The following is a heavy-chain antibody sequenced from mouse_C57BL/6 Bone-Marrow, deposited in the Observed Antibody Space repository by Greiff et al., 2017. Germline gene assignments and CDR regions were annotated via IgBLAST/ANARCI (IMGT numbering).Heavy chain of an antibody. J-gene: IGHJ2*01. CDR1: GYTFTSYW. CDR3: ARYYYGSSFLYYFDY. CDR2: IHPNSGST. D-gene: IGHD1-1*01. Sequence: QVQLQQPGAELVKPGASVKLSCKASGYTFTSYWMHWVKQSPGQGLEWIGMIHPNSGSTNYNEKFKSKATLTVEKSSSTAYMQLSSLTSEDSAVYYCARYYYGSSFLYYFDYWGQGATLTVSS. V-gene: IGHV1-64*01.